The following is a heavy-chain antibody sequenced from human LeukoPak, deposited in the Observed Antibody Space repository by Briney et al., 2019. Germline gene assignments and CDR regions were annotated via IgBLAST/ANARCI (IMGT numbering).Heavy chain of an antibody. J-gene: IGHJ4*02. V-gene: IGHV3-49*03. CDR2: IRSKAYGGGTT. CDR3: SRSYCSSTSCYQFYFDS. CDR1: GFTFRDYA. Sequence: GGSLRLSCAGSGFTFRDYAFTWLRQAPGKGLEWVGFIRSKAYGGGTTEYAASVKGRFTMSRDDSEDIAYLQMNNLKTEDTAVYFCSRSYCSSTSCYQFYFDSWGRGTLVTVSS. D-gene: IGHD2-2*01.